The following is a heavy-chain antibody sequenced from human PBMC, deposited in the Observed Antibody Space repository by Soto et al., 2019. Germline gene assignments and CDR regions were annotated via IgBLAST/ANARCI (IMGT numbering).Heavy chain of an antibody. CDR1: GFTFDDYA. V-gene: IGHV3-9*01. CDR3: AKDSGYSGYDYMGLFDY. CDR2: ITWNSGTI. J-gene: IGHJ4*02. Sequence: DVQLVESGGGSVQPGRSLRLSCAASGFTFDDYAMHWVRQAPGKGLEWVSGITWNSGTIGYADSVKGRFTISRDNAKNSLYLQMNSLRAEDTALYYCAKDSGYSGYDYMGLFDYWGQGTLVTVSS. D-gene: IGHD5-12*01.